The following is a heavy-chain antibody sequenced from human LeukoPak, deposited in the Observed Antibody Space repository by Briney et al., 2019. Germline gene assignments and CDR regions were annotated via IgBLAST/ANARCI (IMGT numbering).Heavy chain of an antibody. CDR3: ARGWDTGYGYFGMDV. D-gene: IGHD5-18*01. J-gene: IGHJ6*02. Sequence: SETLSLTCAVYGGSFSGYCWSWIRQPPGKGLEWIGEINHSGSTNYNPSLKSRVIMSVDTSKTQVSLKVKSVTTADTALYYCARGWDTGYGYFGMDVWGQGTTVTVSS. CDR2: INHSGST. CDR1: GGSFSGYC. V-gene: IGHV4-34*01.